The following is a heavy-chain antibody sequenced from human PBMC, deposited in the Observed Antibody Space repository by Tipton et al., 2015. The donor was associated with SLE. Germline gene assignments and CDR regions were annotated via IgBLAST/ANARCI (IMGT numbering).Heavy chain of an antibody. V-gene: IGHV4-61*02. CDR1: GGSISGGHYY. D-gene: IGHD1-1*01. J-gene: IGHJ6*03. CDR3: AREGIQLERLYYYYYMDV. CDR2: IYSSGST. Sequence: TLSLTCTVSGGSISGGHYYWTWIRQAAGKGPEWIGRIYSSGSTNYNPSLMSRATIPADTSKNQFSLKLSSLTAADTAVYYCAREGIQLERLYYYYYMDVWGKGTTVTISS.